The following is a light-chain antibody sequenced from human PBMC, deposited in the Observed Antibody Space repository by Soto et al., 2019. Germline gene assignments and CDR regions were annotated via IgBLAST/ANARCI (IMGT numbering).Light chain of an antibody. CDR3: SSYTTISTYV. J-gene: IGLJ1*01. CDR1: SRDVGGYNY. CDR2: DVR. Sequence: QSALTQPASVSGSPGQSITISCTGTSRDVGGYNYVSWYQQHPGKAPKLMIYDVRNRPSGVSNRFSGSKSVNTASLTISWLQAEDEADYYCSSYTTISTYVFGTGTKVTVL. V-gene: IGLV2-14*01.